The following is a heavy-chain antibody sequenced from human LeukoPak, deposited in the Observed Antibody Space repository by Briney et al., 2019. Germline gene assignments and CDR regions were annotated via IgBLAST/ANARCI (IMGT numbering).Heavy chain of an antibody. CDR1: GGSISGYY. D-gene: IGHD4-17*01. Sequence: SETLSLTCTVSGGSISGYYWSWIRQSPGKGLEWIGYIYYSGTTKYNPSLKSRVTISVDTSKNQLSLKLSSVTAADTAVYYCARGYGDYSDWFDPWGQGTLVTVSS. CDR2: IYYSGTT. J-gene: IGHJ5*02. V-gene: IGHV4-59*01. CDR3: ARGYGDYSDWFDP.